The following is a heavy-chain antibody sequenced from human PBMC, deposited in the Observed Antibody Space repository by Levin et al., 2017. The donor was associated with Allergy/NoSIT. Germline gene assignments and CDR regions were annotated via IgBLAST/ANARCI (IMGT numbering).Heavy chain of an antibody. CDR2: ISSSSSYT. CDR3: AREGAAGDSFDY. J-gene: IGHJ4*02. CDR1: GFTFSDYY. Sequence: GGSLRLSCAASGFTFSDYYMSRIRQAPGKGLEWVSYISSSSSYTNYADSVKGRFTISRDNAKNSLYLQMNSLRAEDTAVYYCAREGAAGDSFDYWGQGTLVTVSS. V-gene: IGHV3-11*05. D-gene: IGHD6-13*01.